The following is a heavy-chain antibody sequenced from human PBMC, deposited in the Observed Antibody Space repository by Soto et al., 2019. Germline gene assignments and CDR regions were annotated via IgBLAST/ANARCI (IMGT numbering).Heavy chain of an antibody. Sequence: PGGSLRLSCVVSGITFSTYRMHWVRRAPGKGLVWVSHIKSDGTVTHYTDSVRGRFIISRDNAKNTLFLQMNSLRAEDTAVYYCARENYDFWSGYYLDYWGQGTLVTVSS. CDR3: ARENYDFWSGYYLDY. V-gene: IGHV3-74*01. CDR2: IKSDGTVT. J-gene: IGHJ4*02. D-gene: IGHD3-3*01. CDR1: GITFSTYR.